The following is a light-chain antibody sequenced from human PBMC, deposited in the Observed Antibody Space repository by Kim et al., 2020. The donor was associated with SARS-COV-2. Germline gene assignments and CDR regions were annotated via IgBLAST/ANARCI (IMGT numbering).Light chain of an antibody. V-gene: IGLV6-57*03. CDR2: EDD. Sequence: GKPVTISCTRSGGSIDDTYVQWYQQRPGGVPTTVIYEDDQRPSGVSDRFSGSIDNSSNSASLTISGLKTEDEADYYCQSYNRSSVVFGGGTQLTVL. CDR1: GGSIDDTY. J-gene: IGLJ2*01. CDR3: QSYNRSSVV.